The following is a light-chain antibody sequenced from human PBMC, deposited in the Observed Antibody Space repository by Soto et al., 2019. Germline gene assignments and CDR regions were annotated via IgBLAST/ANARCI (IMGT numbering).Light chain of an antibody. CDR3: GSWDSSLSADV. V-gene: IGLV1-51*01. CDR1: SSNIAGNS. CDR2: DDN. J-gene: IGLJ1*01. Sequence: QSVMTQPPSVSAAPGQKVTISCSGSSSNIAGNSVSWYQQLPGTAPKLLIYDDNKRPSGIPDRFSGSKSGTSATLGITGFQTGDEADYYCGSWDSSLSADVFGTGTQLTVL.